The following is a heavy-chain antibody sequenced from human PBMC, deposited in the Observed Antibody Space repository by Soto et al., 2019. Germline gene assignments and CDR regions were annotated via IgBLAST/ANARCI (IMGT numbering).Heavy chain of an antibody. Sequence: QVQLVQSGAEVKKPGASVKVSCKASGYTFTSYGISWVRQAPGQGLEWMGWISAYNGNINYAPKLQGRVTMTTDTSESTADIELRSLSSDHSAVYYCARDRGELGYICRAMGLDYWHQGTLVTVS. D-gene: IGHD3-16*01. J-gene: IGHJ4*02. CDR2: ISAYNGNI. CDR1: GYTFTSYG. V-gene: IGHV1-18*01. CDR3: ARDRGELGYICRAMGLDY.